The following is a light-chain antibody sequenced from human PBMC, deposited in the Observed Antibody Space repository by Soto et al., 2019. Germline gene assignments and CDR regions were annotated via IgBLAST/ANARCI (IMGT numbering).Light chain of an antibody. CDR2: WAS. V-gene: IGKV4-1*01. J-gene: IGKJ1*01. Sequence: DIVMTQSPDSLAVSLGERATINCKSSQSVLYSSNNKNYLAWYQQKPGQPPKLLIYWASTRESGVPDRFSGSGSGTDSALTISSLQAEDVAVYYCQQSYSTPPTFGQGTKVEIK. CDR1: QSVLYSSNNKNY. CDR3: QQSYSTPPT.